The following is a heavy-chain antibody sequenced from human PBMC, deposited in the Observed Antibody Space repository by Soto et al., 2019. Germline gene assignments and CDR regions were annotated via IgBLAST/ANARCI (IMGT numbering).Heavy chain of an antibody. D-gene: IGHD3-10*01. CDR1: GYTFTSYD. V-gene: IGHV1-8*01. J-gene: IGHJ5*02. CDR3: ARTKRYYGSGRRLNWFDP. Sequence: QVQLVQSGAEVKKPGASVKVSCKASGYTFTSYDINWVRQATRQGLEWMGWMNPNSGNTGYAQKFQGRVTMTRNTSISTAYMELSSLRSEDTAVYYCARTKRYYGSGRRLNWFDPWGQGTLVTVSS. CDR2: MNPNSGNT.